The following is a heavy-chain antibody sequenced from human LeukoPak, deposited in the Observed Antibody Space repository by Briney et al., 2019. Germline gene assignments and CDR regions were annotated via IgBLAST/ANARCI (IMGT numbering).Heavy chain of an antibody. J-gene: IGHJ6*02. CDR2: IKSKTDGGTT. D-gene: IGHD5-12*01. V-gene: IGHV3-15*07. CDR3: TTEGVSGKPAYYGMDV. CDR1: GFTFSNYA. Sequence: GGSLRLSCAASGFTFSNYAISWVRQAPGKGLEWVGRIKSKTDGGTTDYAAPVKGRFTISRDDSKNTLYLQMNSLKTEDTAVYYCTTEGVSGKPAYYGMDVWGQGTTVTVSS.